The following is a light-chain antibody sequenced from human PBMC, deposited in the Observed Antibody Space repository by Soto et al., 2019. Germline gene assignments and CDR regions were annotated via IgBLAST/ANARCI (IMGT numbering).Light chain of an antibody. V-gene: IGKV3-20*01. CDR1: QSVSSSY. Sequence: EIVLTQSLCTLSLSPGERATLSCRASQSVSSSYLAWYQQKPGQAPRLLIYGASSRATGSPDRFSGSGSGTDFTLTISSLEPEDFAAYYCQQYGSSPRTFGQGTKVEIK. CDR3: QQYGSSPRT. J-gene: IGKJ1*01. CDR2: GAS.